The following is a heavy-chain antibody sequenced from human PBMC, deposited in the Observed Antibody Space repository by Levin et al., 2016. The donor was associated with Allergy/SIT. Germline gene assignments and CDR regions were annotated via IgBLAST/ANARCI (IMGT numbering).Heavy chain of an antibody. J-gene: IGHJ4*02. D-gene: IGHD3-10*01. Sequence: SETLSLTCAVYGGSFSGYYWSWIRQPPGKGLEWIGEINHSGSTYYNPSLKSRVTISVDTSKNQFSLKLSSVTAADTAVYYCASALLWFGEFLGFDYWGQGTLVTVSS. CDR2: INHSGST. CDR1: GGSFSGYY. CDR3: ASALLWFGEFLGFDY. V-gene: IGHV4-34*09.